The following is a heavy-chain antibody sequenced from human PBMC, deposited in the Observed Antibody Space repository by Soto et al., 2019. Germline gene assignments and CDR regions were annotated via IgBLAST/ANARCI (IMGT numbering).Heavy chain of an antibody. CDR1: GDYISSHY. Sequence: QVQLQESGPGLVKPSETLSLTCTVSGDYISSHYWSWIRQPPGKGLEWIGYVYHSGKTDSNPSLKRRVTISMDPSKNQISLSLTSVTAADTAVYYCARPMGTTPAVWYFDLWGRGTLVTVSS. V-gene: IGHV4-59*08. CDR2: VYHSGKT. D-gene: IGHD2-2*01. J-gene: IGHJ2*01. CDR3: ARPMGTTPAVWYFDL.